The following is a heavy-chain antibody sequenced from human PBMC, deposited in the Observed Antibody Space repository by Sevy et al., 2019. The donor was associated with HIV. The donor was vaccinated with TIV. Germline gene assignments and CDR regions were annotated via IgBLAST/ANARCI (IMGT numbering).Heavy chain of an antibody. Sequence: GGSLRLSCAASGFTVSSNYMSWVRQAPGKGLEWVSVIYSGGSTYYADSLKGRFTISIDNSKNKLYLQMNSLRAEDTAVYYCAGEGYCGGDCYNFDYWGQGTLVTVSS. J-gene: IGHJ4*02. CDR3: AGEGYCGGDCYNFDY. CDR2: IYSGGST. V-gene: IGHV3-53*01. CDR1: GFTVSSNY. D-gene: IGHD2-21*02.